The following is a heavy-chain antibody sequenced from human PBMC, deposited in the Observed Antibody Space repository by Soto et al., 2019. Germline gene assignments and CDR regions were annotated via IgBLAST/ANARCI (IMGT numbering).Heavy chain of an antibody. D-gene: IGHD6-19*01. CDR2: INAGDGNT. CDR1: GYTFTNYG. V-gene: IGHV1-3*01. J-gene: IGHJ4*02. CDR3: VRDGAVAGNINFDF. Sequence: ASVKVSCKASGYTFTNYGVHWVRQAPGQSLEWMGWINAGDGNTKYSRNFQGRVTIARATSASTAYMEMSSLRSEDTAVYYCVRDGAVAGNINFDFWGQGTLVTVSS.